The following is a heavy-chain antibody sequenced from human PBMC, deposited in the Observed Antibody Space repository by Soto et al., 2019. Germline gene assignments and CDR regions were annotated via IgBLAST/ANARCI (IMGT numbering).Heavy chain of an antibody. CDR1: GFNVNSDY. Sequence: QSGGSLRLSCAASGFNVNSDYMNWVRQTPGKGLEWVASIYSGETTYYADSVRGRFTISSDKSKHTLYFQLSSLRIEDTAVYYCTRDGRGLGRLSLFEYWGQGVLVTVSS. CDR3: TRDGRGLGRLSLFEY. CDR2: IYSGETT. J-gene: IGHJ4*02. D-gene: IGHD2-21*02. V-gene: IGHV3-53*01.